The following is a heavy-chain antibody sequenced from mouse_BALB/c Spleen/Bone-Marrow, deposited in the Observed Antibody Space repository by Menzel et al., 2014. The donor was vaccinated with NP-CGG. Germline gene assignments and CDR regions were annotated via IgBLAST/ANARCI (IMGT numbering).Heavy chain of an antibody. V-gene: IGHV7-1*02. CDR3: ARRLLRYYAMDY. J-gene: IGHJ4*01. D-gene: IGHD1-1*01. Sequence: EVQGVESGGGLVQPGGSLRLSCATSGFTFSDFYMEWVRQPPEKRLEWIAASRNKANDYTTEYSASVKGRFIVSRDTSQSILYLQMNALRAEDTAIYYCARRLLRYYAMDYWGQGTSVTVSS. CDR2: SRNKANDYTT. CDR1: GFTFSDFY.